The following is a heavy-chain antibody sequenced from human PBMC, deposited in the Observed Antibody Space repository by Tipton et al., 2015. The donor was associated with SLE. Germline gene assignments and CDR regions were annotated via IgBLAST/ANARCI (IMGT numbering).Heavy chain of an antibody. CDR2: IHHSGST. CDR3: ARGISGYNSSWYYYYYVMDV. D-gene: IGHD6-13*01. CDR1: GGSISTSNW. Sequence: TLSLTCAVSGGSISTSNWWSWIRQSPGKGLEWIGEIHHSGSTNYNPSLKSRVTISVDTSKNQFSLKVTSVTAADTAVYYCARGISGYNSSWYYYYYVMDVWGQGTTVTVSS. J-gene: IGHJ6*02. V-gene: IGHV4-4*02.